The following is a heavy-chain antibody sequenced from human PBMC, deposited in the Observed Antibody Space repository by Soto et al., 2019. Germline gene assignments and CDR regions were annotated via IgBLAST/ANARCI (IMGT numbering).Heavy chain of an antibody. CDR3: ARLRWDAFDI. Sequence: XXSLRLSCAASGFTFSSYSMDWVRQAPGKGLEWVSSISSTSIYIYYADSVKGRLTISRDNAKNLLYLQMHSLRAEDTAVYYCARLRWDAFDIRGQGTMVTVSS. D-gene: IGHD4-17*01. V-gene: IGHV3-21*06. CDR1: GFTFSSYS. J-gene: IGHJ3*02. CDR2: ISSTSIYI.